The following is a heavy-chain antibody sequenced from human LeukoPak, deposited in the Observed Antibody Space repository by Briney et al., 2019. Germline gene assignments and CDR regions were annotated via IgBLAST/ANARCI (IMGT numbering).Heavy chain of an antibody. CDR1: GGSISSYY. Sequence: SETLSLTCTVSGGSISSYYWSWIRQPPGKGLEWIGYIYYSGSANYNPSLKSRVTISVDTSKNQFSLKLSSVTAADTAVYYCARVQYYYGSGSARLFDWFDPWGQGTLVTVSS. CDR3: ARVQYYYGSGSARLFDWFDP. V-gene: IGHV4-59*01. CDR2: IYYSGSA. J-gene: IGHJ5*02. D-gene: IGHD3-10*01.